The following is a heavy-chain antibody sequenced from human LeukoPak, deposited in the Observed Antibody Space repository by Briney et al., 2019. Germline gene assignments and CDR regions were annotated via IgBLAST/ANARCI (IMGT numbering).Heavy chain of an antibody. D-gene: IGHD4-17*01. CDR1: GGSISSYY. V-gene: IGHV4-59*12. Sequence: KSSETLSLTCTVSGGSISSYYWSWIRQPPGKGLEWIGYIYYSGSTNYNPSLRSRVTISVDTSKNQFSLKLSSVTAADTAVYYCARESYGEENWFDPWGQGTLVTVSS. CDR2: IYYSGST. CDR3: ARESYGEENWFDP. J-gene: IGHJ5*02.